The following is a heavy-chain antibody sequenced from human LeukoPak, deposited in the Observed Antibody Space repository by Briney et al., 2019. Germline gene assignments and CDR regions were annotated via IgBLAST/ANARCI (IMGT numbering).Heavy chain of an antibody. V-gene: IGHV3-48*04. Sequence: PGGSLRLSCVASGFTLNTYSMNWVRQAPGKGLEWVSYISSSGSTIYYADSVKGRFTISRDNAKNSLYLQMNSLRAEDTAVYYCARDGLNYYDSSGYHPPSDYWGQGTLVTVSS. CDR1: GFTLNTYS. D-gene: IGHD3-22*01. CDR2: ISSSGSTI. J-gene: IGHJ4*02. CDR3: ARDGLNYYDSSGYHPPSDY.